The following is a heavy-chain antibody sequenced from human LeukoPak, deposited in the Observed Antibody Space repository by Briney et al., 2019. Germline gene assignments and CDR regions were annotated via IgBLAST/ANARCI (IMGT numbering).Heavy chain of an antibody. D-gene: IGHD2-21*02. CDR1: GGTFSSYA. Sequence: SVKVSCKASGGTFSSYAVSWVRQAPGQGLGWMGRIIPILGIANYAQKFQGRVTITADKSTSTAYMELSSLRSEDTAVYYCARDRRGGGDLDYWGQGTLVTVSS. CDR3: ARDRRGGGDLDY. CDR2: IIPILGIA. V-gene: IGHV1-69*04. J-gene: IGHJ4*02.